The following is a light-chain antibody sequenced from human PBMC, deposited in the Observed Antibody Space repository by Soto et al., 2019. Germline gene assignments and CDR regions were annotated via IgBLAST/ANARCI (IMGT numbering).Light chain of an antibody. CDR2: GAV. V-gene: IGKV3-20*01. J-gene: IGKJ1*01. Sequence: EVVLTQSPGTLSLSPGERATLSCRASQSVSSNYVAWYQHKPGQAPRLLINGAVSRAAGIPDRFSASGSGTDFTLTISRLEPEDFAVYYCQQYGSSLRTFGQGTKVDIK. CDR3: QQYGSSLRT. CDR1: QSVSSNY.